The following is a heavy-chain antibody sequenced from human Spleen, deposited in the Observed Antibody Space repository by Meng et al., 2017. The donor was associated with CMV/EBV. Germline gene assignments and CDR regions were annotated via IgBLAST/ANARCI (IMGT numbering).Heavy chain of an antibody. CDR3: TRDGGSTFFDY. Sequence: GGSLRLSCAASEFTFSSYAMSWVRQAPGRGLAWVSAITASGGSTYYADSVKGRFTVSRDNSKNTLYLQMNSLRAEDTAVYYCTRDGGSTFFDYWGQGVLVTVSS. D-gene: IGHD3-16*01. J-gene: IGHJ4*02. V-gene: IGHV3-23*01. CDR2: ITASGGST. CDR1: EFTFSSYA.